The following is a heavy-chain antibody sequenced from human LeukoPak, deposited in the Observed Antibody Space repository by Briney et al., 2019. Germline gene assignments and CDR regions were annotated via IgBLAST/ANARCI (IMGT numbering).Heavy chain of an antibody. D-gene: IGHD2-2*01. CDR1: GFTFSSYS. J-gene: IGHJ6*02. Sequence: GGSLRLSCAASGFTFSSYSMNWVRQAPGKGLEWVSSISSSSSYIYYADSVKGRFTISRDNAKNSLYLQMNSLRAEDTAVYYCAKEDGQVVPTAIRYYGMDVWGQGTTVTVSS. V-gene: IGHV3-21*01. CDR2: ISSSSSYI. CDR3: AKEDGQVVPTAIRYYGMDV.